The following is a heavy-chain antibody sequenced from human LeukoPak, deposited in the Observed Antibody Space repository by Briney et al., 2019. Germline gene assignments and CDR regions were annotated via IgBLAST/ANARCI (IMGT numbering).Heavy chain of an antibody. CDR3: ARALVDSSGYCCFDY. CDR2: ISAYNGNT. Sequence: ASVKVSCKASGYTFTSYGISWVRQAPGQGLEWMGWISAYNGNTNYAQKLQGRVTMTTDTSTSTAYMELRSLRSDDTAVYYCARALVDSSGYCCFDYWGRGTLVTVSS. D-gene: IGHD3-22*01. CDR1: GYTFTSYG. V-gene: IGHV1-18*01. J-gene: IGHJ4*02.